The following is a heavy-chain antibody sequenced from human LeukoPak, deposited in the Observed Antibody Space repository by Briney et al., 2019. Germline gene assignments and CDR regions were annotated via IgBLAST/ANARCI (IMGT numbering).Heavy chain of an antibody. V-gene: IGHV4-61*02. CDR1: GGSISSGSYY. CDR3: ARDLGGFVDDAFDI. D-gene: IGHD2-15*01. Sequence: SQTLSLTCTVSGGSISSGSYYWSWIRQPAGKGLEWIGRICTSGSTNYNPSLKSRVTVSVDTSKNQFSLKLSSVTAADTAVYYCARDLGGFVDDAFDIWGQGTMVTVSS. J-gene: IGHJ3*02. CDR2: ICTSGST.